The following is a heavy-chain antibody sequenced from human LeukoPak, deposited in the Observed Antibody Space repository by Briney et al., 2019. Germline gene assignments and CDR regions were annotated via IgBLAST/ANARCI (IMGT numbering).Heavy chain of an antibody. CDR3: ARDLRRDYYYYYGMDD. CDR1: GGSISSYY. J-gene: IGHJ6*02. V-gene: IGHV4-59*08. D-gene: IGHD3-3*01. Sequence: SETLSLTSTVSGGSISSYYWSWIRQPPGKGLEWIGYIYYSGSTNYNPSLKSRFTISVDTSKNQFSLKLSSVTAADSAVYYCARDLRRDYYYYYGMDDWGQGTTVTVSS. CDR2: IYYSGST.